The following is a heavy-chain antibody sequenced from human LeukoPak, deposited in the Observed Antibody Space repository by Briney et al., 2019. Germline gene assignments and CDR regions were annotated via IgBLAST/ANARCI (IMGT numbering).Heavy chain of an antibody. CDR1: GFTVSSNY. Sequence: GGSLRLSCAASGFTVSSNYMSWVRQAPGKGLEGVSVIYSGGSTYYADSVKGRFTISRDNSKNTLYLQMNSLRAEDTAVYYCAREVNYYDSSGYYYSLDYWGQGTLVTVSS. J-gene: IGHJ4*02. V-gene: IGHV3-53*01. D-gene: IGHD3-22*01. CDR2: IYSGGST. CDR3: AREVNYYDSSGYYYSLDY.